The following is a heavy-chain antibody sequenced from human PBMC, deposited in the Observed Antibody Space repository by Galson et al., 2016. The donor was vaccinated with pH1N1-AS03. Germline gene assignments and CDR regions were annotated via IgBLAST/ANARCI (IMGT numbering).Heavy chain of an antibody. V-gene: IGHV3-33*01. Sequence: SLRLSCAAPGFSFSSFGMHWVRQAPGKGLEWVAVIWYGGSNKYYADSVKGRFTISRDNTKNTLYLQMNSLRVEDTAVYFCARGRGYGQYYFDYWGQGTLVTVSS. CDR2: IWYGGSNK. J-gene: IGHJ4*02. CDR3: ARGRGYGQYYFDY. CDR1: GFSFSSFG. D-gene: IGHD3-10*01.